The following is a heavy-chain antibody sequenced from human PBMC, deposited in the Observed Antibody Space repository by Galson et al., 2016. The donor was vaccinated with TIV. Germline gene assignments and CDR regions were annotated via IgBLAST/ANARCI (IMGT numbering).Heavy chain of an antibody. CDR3: TAGGGFYGDYD. V-gene: IGHV3-15*01. CDR2: IKNEAGGGTI. D-gene: IGHD4-17*01. Sequence: SLRLSCAVSGLTFTNHWMNWVRQAPGKGLEWVGRIKNEAGGGTINYAAPVKGRFSVSRDDSKNTLYLQMNSLKSEDTARYYCTAGGGFYGDYDWGQGIQVIVSS. J-gene: IGHJ4*02. CDR1: GLTFTNHW.